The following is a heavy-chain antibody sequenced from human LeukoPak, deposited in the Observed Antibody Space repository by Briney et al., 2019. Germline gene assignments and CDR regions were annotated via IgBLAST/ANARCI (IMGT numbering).Heavy chain of an antibody. CDR3: ARDPYSSDYYGMDV. D-gene: IGHD5-18*01. CDR1: GFNFANYG. CDR2: ISSSSSYI. Sequence: GGSLRLSCSTFGFNFANYGVSWFRQAPGKGLEWVSSISSSSSYIYYADSVKGRFTISRDNAKNSLYLQMNSLRAEDTAVYYCARDPYSSDYYGMDVWGQGTTVTVSS. J-gene: IGHJ6*02. V-gene: IGHV3-21*01.